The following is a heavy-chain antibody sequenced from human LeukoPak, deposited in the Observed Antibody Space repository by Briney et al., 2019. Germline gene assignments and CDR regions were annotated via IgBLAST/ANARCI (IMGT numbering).Heavy chain of an antibody. D-gene: IGHD6-13*01. Sequence: PSETLSLTCTVSGGSISSSSYYWGWIRQPPGKGLEWIGSIYYGGSTYYNPSLKSRVTISVDTSKNQFSLKLSSVTAADTAVYYCARVAAAVLWYYYYYMDVWGKGTTVIVSS. CDR3: ARVAAAVLWYYYYYMDV. CDR2: IYYGGST. J-gene: IGHJ6*03. CDR1: GGSISSSSYY. V-gene: IGHV4-39*01.